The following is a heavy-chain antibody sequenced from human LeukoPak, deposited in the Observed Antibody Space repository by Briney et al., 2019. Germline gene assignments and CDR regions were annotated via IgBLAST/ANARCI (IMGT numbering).Heavy chain of an antibody. Sequence: ASVKVSCKASGYTFTSYGISWVRQAPGQGLEWMGWISAYNGNTNYAQKLQGRVTMTTDTSTSTAYMELGSLRSDDTAVYYCARDVGCSGGSCYLAVLDYWGQGTLVTVSS. CDR2: ISAYNGNT. D-gene: IGHD2-15*01. J-gene: IGHJ4*02. CDR3: ARDVGCSGGSCYLAVLDY. V-gene: IGHV1-18*01. CDR1: GYTFTSYG.